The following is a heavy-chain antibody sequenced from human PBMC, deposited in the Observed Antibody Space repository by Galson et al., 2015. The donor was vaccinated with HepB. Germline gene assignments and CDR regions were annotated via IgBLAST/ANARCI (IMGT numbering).Heavy chain of an antibody. D-gene: IGHD3-9*01. J-gene: IGHJ4*02. CDR2: INPSGGST. CDR1: GDTFTSYY. CDR3: ARDTPEPTGRNFDF. V-gene: IGHV1-46*04. Sequence: SVKVSCKASGDTFTSYYMHWVRQAPGQGLEWMGIINPSGGSTSYAQKLQGRVTMTRDASTSTVYMELSSLRYEDTAVYYCARDTPEPTGRNFDFWGQGTLVTVSS.